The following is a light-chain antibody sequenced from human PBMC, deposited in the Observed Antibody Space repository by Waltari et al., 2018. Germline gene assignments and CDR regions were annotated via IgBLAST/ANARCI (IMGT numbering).Light chain of an antibody. CDR3: SSYAGSNTYI. Sequence: QAAPTQPPSVSGSPGQSVTISCTGTSSEIRYSNALSCYQQHPGKAPKLICDEVSKRPSGVSDRFSGSKSGNTASLTISGLQAEDEADYYCSSYAGSNTYIFGAGTRLTVL. CDR1: SSEIRYSNA. J-gene: IGLJ1*01. V-gene: IGLV2-8*01. CDR2: EVS.